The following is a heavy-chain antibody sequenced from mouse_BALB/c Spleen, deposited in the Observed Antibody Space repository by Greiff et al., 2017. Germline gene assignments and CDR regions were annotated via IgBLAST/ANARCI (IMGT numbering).Heavy chain of an antibody. Sequence: EVKLMESGAELVKPGASVKLSCTASGFNIKDTYMHWVKQRPEQGLEWIGRIDPANGNTKYDPKFQGKATITADTSSNTAYLQLSSLTSEDTAVYYCASYYGSSLYYFDYWGQGTTLTVSS. CDR3: ASYYGSSLYYFDY. V-gene: IGHV14-3*02. D-gene: IGHD1-1*01. J-gene: IGHJ2*01. CDR2: IDPANGNT. CDR1: GFNIKDTY.